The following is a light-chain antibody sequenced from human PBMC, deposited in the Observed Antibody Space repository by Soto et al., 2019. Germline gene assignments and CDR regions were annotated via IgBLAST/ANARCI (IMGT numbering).Light chain of an antibody. CDR2: WAS. J-gene: IGKJ1*01. V-gene: IGKV4-1*01. CDR1: QSVLQSSNNKNY. CDR3: QQYYNYTQT. Sequence: DIVMTQSPDSLAVSLGERATINCKSSQSVLQSSNNKNYLAWYQQKPGQPPKLLIYWASTRESGVPDRFSGSGSGTDFTLTISSLQAEDVAVYYCQQYYNYTQTFDQGTKVEIK.